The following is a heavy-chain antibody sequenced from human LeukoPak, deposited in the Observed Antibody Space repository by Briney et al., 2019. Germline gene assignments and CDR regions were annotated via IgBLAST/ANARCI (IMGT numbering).Heavy chain of an antibody. J-gene: IGHJ6*02. CDR2: IDKDGSEK. D-gene: IGHD7-27*01. Sequence: GGPLRLSCEASGFMFSDSWMSWVRQAPGKGLEWVADIDKDGSEKDYVESVKGRFTISRDNAKSSLYLQMDSLRVEDTAVYYCATYTNWVAGDVWGQGNTGSV. V-gene: IGHV3-7*01. CDR3: ATYTNWVAGDV. CDR1: GFMFSDSW.